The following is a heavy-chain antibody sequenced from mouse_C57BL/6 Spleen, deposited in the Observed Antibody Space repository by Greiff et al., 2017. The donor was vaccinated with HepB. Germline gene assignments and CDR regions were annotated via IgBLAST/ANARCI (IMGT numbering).Heavy chain of an antibody. J-gene: IGHJ3*01. CDR1: GYAFSSSW. V-gene: IGHV1-82*01. CDR3: ARSKGDFAWFAY. D-gene: IGHD3-3*01. CDR2: IYPGDGDT. Sequence: VQLQESGPELVKPGASVKISCKASGYAFSSSWMNWVKQRPGKGLEWIGRIYPGDGDTNYNGKFKGKATLTADKSSSTAYMQLSSRTSEDSAVYFCARSKGDFAWFAYWGQGTLVTVSA.